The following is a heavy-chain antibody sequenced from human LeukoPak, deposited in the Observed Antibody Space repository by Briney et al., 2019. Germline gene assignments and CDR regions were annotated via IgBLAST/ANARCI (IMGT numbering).Heavy chain of an antibody. Sequence: PGGSLRLSCAASGFTFSSYEMNWVRQAPGKGLEWVSSISSLSNYIYYADSVKGRFTISRDNAKNSLYLQMNSLRAEDTATYYCATYRQVLLPFESWGQGTLVTVSS. D-gene: IGHD2-8*02. CDR2: ISSLSNYI. J-gene: IGHJ4*02. V-gene: IGHV3-21*04. CDR1: GFTFSSYE. CDR3: ATYRQVLLPFES.